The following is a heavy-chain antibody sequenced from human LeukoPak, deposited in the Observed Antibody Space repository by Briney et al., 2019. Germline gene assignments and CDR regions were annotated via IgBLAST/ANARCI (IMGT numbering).Heavy chain of an antibody. CDR2: INHSGST. D-gene: IGHD5-24*01. CDR1: GGSFSGYY. V-gene: IGHV4-34*01. Sequence: SETLSLTCAVYGGSFSGYYWSWIRLPPGKGLEWIGEINHSGSTNYNPSLKSRVTISVDTSKNQFSLKLSSVTAADTAVYYCAREGSIPAVRWKKPFDYWGQGTLVTVSS. CDR3: AREGSIPAVRWKKPFDY. J-gene: IGHJ4*02.